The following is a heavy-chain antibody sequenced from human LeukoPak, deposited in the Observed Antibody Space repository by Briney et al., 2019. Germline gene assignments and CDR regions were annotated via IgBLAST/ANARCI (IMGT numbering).Heavy chain of an antibody. V-gene: IGHV3-11*01. CDR3: ARDRRYYDSSGYSYYYYGMDV. J-gene: IGHJ6*02. CDR2: ISSSGSTI. Sequence: GGALRLSFSASGFTFSDYYTSSIPQAPGKGLERVSYISSSGSTIYYADSVKGRFTISRHNAKNSMYLQMTSLRAEDTAVYYCARDRRYYDSSGYSYYYYGMDVWGQGTTVTVSS. CDR1: GFTFSDYY. D-gene: IGHD3-22*01.